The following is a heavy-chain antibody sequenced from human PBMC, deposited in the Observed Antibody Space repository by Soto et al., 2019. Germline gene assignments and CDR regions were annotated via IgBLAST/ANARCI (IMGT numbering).Heavy chain of an antibody. CDR2: IIPIFGTA. V-gene: IGHV1-69*13. CDR1: GGTFSGYA. Sequence: SVKVSCKASGGTFSGYAISWVRQAPGQGLEWMGGIIPIFGTANYAQKFQGGVTITADESTSTAYMELSSLRSEDTAVYYCARQTGGRIKNWGQGTLVTVSS. D-gene: IGHD1-26*01. CDR3: ARQTGGRIKN. J-gene: IGHJ4*02.